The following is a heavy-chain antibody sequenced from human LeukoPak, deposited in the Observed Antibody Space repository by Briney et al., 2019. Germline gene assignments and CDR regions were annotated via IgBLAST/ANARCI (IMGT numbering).Heavy chain of an antibody. CDR2: IYTSGST. CDR3: ARVNGYSGYEGLDY. J-gene: IGHJ4*02. Sequence: SETLSLTCTVSGGSISSYYWSWLRQPAGKGLEWIGRIYTSGSTNYNPSLKSRVTISVDKSKNQFSLKLSSVTAADTAVYYCARVNGYSGYEGLDYWGQGTLVTVSS. CDR1: GGSISSYY. V-gene: IGHV4-4*07. D-gene: IGHD5-12*01.